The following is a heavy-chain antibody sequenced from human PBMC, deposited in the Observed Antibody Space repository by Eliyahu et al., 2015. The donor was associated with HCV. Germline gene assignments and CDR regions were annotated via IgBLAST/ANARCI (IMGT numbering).Heavy chain of an antibody. CDR3: ARSAATVSPDY. D-gene: IGHD4-11*01. Sequence: QVQLQESGPGLVKPSETLSLTCTVXGGSISSYYWGWIRQPPGKGLEWIGYIYYSGSTNYNPSLKSRVTISVDTSKNQFSLKLSSVTAADTAVYYCARSAATVSPDYWGQGTLVTVSS. CDR2: IYYSGST. CDR1: GGSISSYY. V-gene: IGHV4-59*01. J-gene: IGHJ4*02.